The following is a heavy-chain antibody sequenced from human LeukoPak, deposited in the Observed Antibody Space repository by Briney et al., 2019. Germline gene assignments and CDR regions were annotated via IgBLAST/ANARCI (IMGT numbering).Heavy chain of an antibody. CDR1: GGSISSYY. Sequence: PSQTLSLTCTVSGGSISSYYWSWIRQPPGKGLEWIGYIYYSGSTNYNPSLKSRVTISVDTSKNQFSLKLSSVTAADTAVYYCARVSSSWYGWFDPWGQGTLVTVSS. D-gene: IGHD6-13*01. V-gene: IGHV4-59*01. CDR3: ARVSSSWYGWFDP. J-gene: IGHJ5*02. CDR2: IYYSGST.